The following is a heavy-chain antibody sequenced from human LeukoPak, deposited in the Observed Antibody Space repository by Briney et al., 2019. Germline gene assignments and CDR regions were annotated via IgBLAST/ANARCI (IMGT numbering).Heavy chain of an antibody. CDR1: GYSFTTYW. Sequence: GESPKISCKGSGYSFTTYWIAWVRQMPGKGLEYMGIIYPGDSDTRYSPSFQGQVTISADKPISTAHLQWSSLKASDTAMYYCARSIAAAGSPHFDSWGQGTLVTVSS. J-gene: IGHJ4*02. CDR3: ARSIAAAGSPHFDS. CDR2: IYPGDSDT. V-gene: IGHV5-51*01. D-gene: IGHD6-13*01.